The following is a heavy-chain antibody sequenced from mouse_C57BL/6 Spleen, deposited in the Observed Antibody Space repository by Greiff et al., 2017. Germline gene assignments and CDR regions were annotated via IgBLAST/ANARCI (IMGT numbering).Heavy chain of an antibody. Sequence: VQLQQPGAELVMPGASVKLSCKASGYTFTSYWMHWVKQRPGQGLEWIGEIDPSDSYTNYNQKFKGKSTLPVDKSSSTAYMQLSSLTSEDSAVYYCASQYDGYYHPSGYYAMDYWGQGTSVTVSS. D-gene: IGHD2-3*01. J-gene: IGHJ4*01. CDR2: IDPSDSYT. V-gene: IGHV1-69*01. CDR3: ASQYDGYYHPSGYYAMDY. CDR1: GYTFTSYW.